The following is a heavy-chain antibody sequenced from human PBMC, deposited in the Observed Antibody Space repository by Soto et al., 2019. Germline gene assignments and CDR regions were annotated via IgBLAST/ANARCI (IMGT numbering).Heavy chain of an antibody. J-gene: IGHJ4*02. CDR3: AKWYYSDTSGHIDY. V-gene: IGHV3-9*01. CDR2: ISWNSGSI. Sequence: EVQLVESGGGLVQPGRSLRLSCAASGFTFDDYAMHWVRQAPGKGLEWVSGISWNSGSIGYADSVKGRFTISRDNAKNSLYLQMNSLRAEDTALYYCAKWYYSDTSGHIDYWGQGSLVTVSS. CDR1: GFTFDDYA. D-gene: IGHD3-22*01.